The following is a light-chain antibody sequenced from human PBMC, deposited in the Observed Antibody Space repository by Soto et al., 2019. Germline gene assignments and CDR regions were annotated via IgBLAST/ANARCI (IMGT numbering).Light chain of an antibody. CDR1: NSDIGNNY. J-gene: IGLJ2*01. CDR2: DSN. Sequence: QSVLTQPPSVSVAPGQKVTISCSGSNSDIGNNYVSWYQQVPGTAPKLLIYDSNKRPSGIPDRFSGSKSGTSATLGITGLQTGDEADYYCGTWDSSLSAGVFGGGTKVTVL. CDR3: GTWDSSLSAGV. V-gene: IGLV1-51*01.